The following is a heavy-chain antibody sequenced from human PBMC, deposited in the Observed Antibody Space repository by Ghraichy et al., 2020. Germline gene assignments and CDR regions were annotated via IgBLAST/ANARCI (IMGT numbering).Heavy chain of an antibody. V-gene: IGHV4-4*07. CDR1: GGSISSYY. Sequence: SETLSLTCTVSGGSISSYYWSWIRQPAGKGLEWIGRIYTSGSTNYNPSLKSRVTMSVDTSKNQFSLKLSSVTAADTAVYYCARGAAMVNLDAFDIWGQGTMVTVSS. D-gene: IGHD5-18*01. CDR2: IYTSGST. J-gene: IGHJ3*02. CDR3: ARGAAMVNLDAFDI.